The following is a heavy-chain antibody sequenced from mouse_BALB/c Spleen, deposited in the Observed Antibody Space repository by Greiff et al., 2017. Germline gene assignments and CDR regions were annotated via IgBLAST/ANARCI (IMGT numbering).Heavy chain of an antibody. J-gene: IGHJ4*01. CDR1: GFSLTGYG. D-gene: IGHD2-4*01. V-gene: IGHV2-6-7*01. CDR3: ARNYDYDGPLYYYAMDY. CDR2: IWGDGST. Sequence: VMLVESGPGLVAPSQSLSITCTVSGFSLTGYGVNWVRQPPGKGLEWLGMIWGDGSTDYNSALKSRLSISKDNSKSQVFLKMNSLQTDDTARYYCARNYDYDGPLYYYAMDYWGQGTSVTVSS.